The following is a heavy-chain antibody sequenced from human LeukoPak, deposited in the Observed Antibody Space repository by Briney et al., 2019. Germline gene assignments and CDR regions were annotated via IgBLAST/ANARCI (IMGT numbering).Heavy chain of an antibody. V-gene: IGHV4-59*01. J-gene: IGHJ4*02. CDR1: GGSISSYY. D-gene: IGHD2-15*01. CDR2: IYYSGST. Sequence: VKPSETLSLTCTVSGGSISSYYWSWIRQPPGKGLEWIGYIYYSGSTNYNPSLKSRVTISVDTSKNQFSLKLSSVTAADTAVYYCARERWMGCSGGSCYNYFDYWGQGTLVTVSS. CDR3: ARERWMGCSGGSCYNYFDY.